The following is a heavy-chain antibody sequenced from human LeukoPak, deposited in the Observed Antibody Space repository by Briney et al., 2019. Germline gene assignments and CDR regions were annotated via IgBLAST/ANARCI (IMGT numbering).Heavy chain of an antibody. V-gene: IGHV1-2*02. J-gene: IGHJ6*02. CDR1: GYTFTGYY. D-gene: IGHD6-19*01. CDR2: INPNSGGT. CDR3: ARDLQYSSGLRDYYYYGMDV. Sequence: ASVKVSCKASGYTFTGYYMHWVRQAPGQGLEWMGWINPNSGGTNYAQKFQGRVTMTRDTSISTAHMELSRLRSDDTAVYYCARDLQYSSGLRDYYYYGMDVWGQGTTVTVSS.